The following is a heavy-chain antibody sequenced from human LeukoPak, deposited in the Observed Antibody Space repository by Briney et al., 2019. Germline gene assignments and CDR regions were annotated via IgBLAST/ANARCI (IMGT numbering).Heavy chain of an antibody. V-gene: IGHV4-59*02. CDR1: GASVSSYY. Sequence: PSETLSLTCTVSGASVSSYYWSWIRQPPGKGLEWIGYIYFGENTIYNPSLRSRLTISLDTSKNHFSLKLSSVTAADTAVYYCARDNHYDILTGYYPGYWFDPWGQGTLVTVSS. J-gene: IGHJ5*02. D-gene: IGHD3-9*01. CDR3: ARDNHYDILTGYYPGYWFDP. CDR2: IYFGENT.